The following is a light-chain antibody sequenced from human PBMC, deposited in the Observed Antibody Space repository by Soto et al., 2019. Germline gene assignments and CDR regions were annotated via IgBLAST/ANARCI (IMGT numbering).Light chain of an antibody. CDR1: QNINNY. Sequence: DIQMTQPPSSLSASVGDRVTITCQARQNINNYLNWYQQKPGRAPKILIYDESNLEAGVPSRFKRNRSGTDYTFTISCLPPEDIDTDDCQNYAYHPTCGQGTRL. CDR2: DES. V-gene: IGKV1-33*01. J-gene: IGKJ5*01. CDR3: QNYAYHPT.